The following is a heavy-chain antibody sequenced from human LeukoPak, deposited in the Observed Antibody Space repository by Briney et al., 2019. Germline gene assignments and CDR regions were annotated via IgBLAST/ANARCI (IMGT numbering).Heavy chain of an antibody. CDR3: ARDRGLTLFYYGMDV. CDR1: GFTFSSYW. J-gene: IGHJ6*02. V-gene: IGHV3-74*01. D-gene: IGHD2-21*01. Sequence: GGSLRLSCAASGFTFSSYWMCWVRQDPGKGLAWVSCIKTDGSITAYAGSVKGRFTISRDNAKNSLYLQMNGLRAEDTAVYYCARDRGLTLFYYGMDVWGQGTTVTVSS. CDR2: IKTDGSIT.